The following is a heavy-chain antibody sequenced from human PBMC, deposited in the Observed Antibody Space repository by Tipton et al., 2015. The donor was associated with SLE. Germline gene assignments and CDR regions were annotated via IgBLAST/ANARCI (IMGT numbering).Heavy chain of an antibody. D-gene: IGHD3-9*01. Sequence: LACAVSGGSISSHYWSWIRQPPGKGLEWIGYIYYSGSTNYNPSLKSRVTISVDTSKNQFSLKLSSVTAADTAVYYCAGQILDILTASYFDYWGQGTLVTVSS. V-gene: IGHV4-59*11. CDR2: IYYSGST. J-gene: IGHJ4*02. CDR3: AGQILDILTASYFDY. CDR1: GGSISSHY.